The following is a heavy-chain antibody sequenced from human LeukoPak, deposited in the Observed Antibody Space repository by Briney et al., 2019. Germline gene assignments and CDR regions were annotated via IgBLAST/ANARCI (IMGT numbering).Heavy chain of an antibody. Sequence: GGSLRLSCAASGFIFSNYGMHWVRQAPDKGLEWVAVIYYDGRSKYYADSVKGRFTISRDNSKNTLYLQMNSLRAEDTAVYYCAKDFIVVVPAAKTNYYYYGMDVWGQGTTVTVS. CDR2: IYYDGRSK. J-gene: IGHJ6*02. CDR1: GFIFSNYG. V-gene: IGHV3-30*18. D-gene: IGHD2-2*01. CDR3: AKDFIVVVPAAKTNYYYYGMDV.